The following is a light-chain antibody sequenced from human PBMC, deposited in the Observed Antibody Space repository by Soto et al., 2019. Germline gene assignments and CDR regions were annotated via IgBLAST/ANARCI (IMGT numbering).Light chain of an antibody. J-gene: IGLJ3*02. V-gene: IGLV4-69*01. CDR1: SGHSSYA. Sequence: QPVLTQSPSASASLGASVKLTCTLSSGHSSYAIAWHQQQPEKGPRYLMKLNSDGSHSKGDGIPDRFSGSSSGAERYRAISSLQSEDEGDYYCQTWGTGIRVVGGGTKLTVL. CDR2: LNSDGSH. CDR3: QTWGTGIRV.